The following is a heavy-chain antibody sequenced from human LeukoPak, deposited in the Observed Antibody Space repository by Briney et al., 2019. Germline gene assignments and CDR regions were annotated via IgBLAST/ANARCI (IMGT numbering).Heavy chain of an antibody. CDR3: ATAPIWRVYYFDY. V-gene: IGHV1-24*01. D-gene: IGHD3-3*01. CDR1: GYTLTELS. J-gene: IGHJ4*02. CDR2: LDPEDGET. Sequence: GASVKVSCKVSGYTLTELSMHWVRQAPGKGLQWMRGLDPEDGETIYAQKFQGRVTMTEDTSTDTAYMELSSLRSEDTAVYYCATAPIWRVYYFDYWGQGTLVTVSS.